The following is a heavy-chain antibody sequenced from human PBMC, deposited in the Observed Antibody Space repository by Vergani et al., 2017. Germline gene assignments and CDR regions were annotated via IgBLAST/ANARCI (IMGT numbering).Heavy chain of an antibody. CDR3: ARAGHYDYIWGSYRWNWFDP. J-gene: IGHJ5*02. CDR2: IYTSGST. CDR1: GGSISSSSYY. V-gene: IGHV4-61*02. Sequence: QLQLQESGPGLVKPSETLSLTCTVSGGSISSSSYYWSWIRQPAGKGLEWIGRIYTSGSTNYHPSLKSRVTISVDTSKNQFSLKLSSVTAADTAVYYCARAGHYDYIWGSYRWNWFDPWGQGTLVTVSS. D-gene: IGHD3-16*02.